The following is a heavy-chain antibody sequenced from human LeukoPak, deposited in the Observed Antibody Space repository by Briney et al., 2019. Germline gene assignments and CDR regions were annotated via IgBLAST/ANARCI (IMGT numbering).Heavy chain of an antibody. D-gene: IGHD3-16*01. CDR2: ISSNGGST. V-gene: IGHV3-64*01. CDR1: GFTFSSYA. CDR3: ARVSGGGVGDY. Sequence: QPGGSLRLSCAASGFTFSSYAMHWVRQAPGKGLEYVSAISSNGGSTYYANSVKGRFTISRDNSKNTLYLQMGSLRAEDMAVYYCARVSGGGVGDYWGQGPRVTVS. J-gene: IGHJ4*02.